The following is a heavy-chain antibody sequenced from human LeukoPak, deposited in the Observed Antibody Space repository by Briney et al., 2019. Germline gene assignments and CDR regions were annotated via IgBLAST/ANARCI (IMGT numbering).Heavy chain of an antibody. J-gene: IGHJ4*02. V-gene: IGHV4-34*01. Sequence: PSETLSLTCAVYGGSFSGYYWSWIRQPPGKGLEWIGEINHSGSTNYNPSLKSRVTISVDTSKNQFSLKLSSVTAADTAVYYCARAGSNYYDSSGPKLDYWGQGTLVTVSS. CDR2: INHSGST. CDR1: GGSFSGYY. CDR3: ARAGSNYYDSSGPKLDY. D-gene: IGHD3-22*01.